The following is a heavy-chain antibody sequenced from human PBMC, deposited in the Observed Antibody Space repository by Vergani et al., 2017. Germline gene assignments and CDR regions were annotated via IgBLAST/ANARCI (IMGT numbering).Heavy chain of an antibody. V-gene: IGHV1-2*02. J-gene: IGHJ4*02. CDR1: GYTFTSYA. CDR3: VRSRSFYFDN. CDR2: INPTGSR. Sequence: QAQLVQSGPELKKPGASVKVSCKASGYTFTSYALHWVRQAPGQGLEWLGWINPTGSRRYAEQFEGRVTMTTDTSIKTVFLEMTGLRSDDTAVYYCVRSRSFYFDNWGQGTLITVSS.